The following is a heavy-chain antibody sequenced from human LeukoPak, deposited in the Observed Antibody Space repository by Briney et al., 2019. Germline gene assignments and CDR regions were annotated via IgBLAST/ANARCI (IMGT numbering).Heavy chain of an antibody. CDR1: GFTFSSYW. V-gene: IGHV3-23*01. CDR2: IGGSADYT. D-gene: IGHD2-2*01. Sequence: GGSLRLSCAASGFTFSSYWMHWVRQAPGKGLEWVSAIGGSADYTFYADSVRGRFSFSRDNSKNTLYLQMISLRAEDTAIYYCAKEFVSRSSLTFDYWGQGTLVTVSS. J-gene: IGHJ4*02. CDR3: AKEFVSRSSLTFDY.